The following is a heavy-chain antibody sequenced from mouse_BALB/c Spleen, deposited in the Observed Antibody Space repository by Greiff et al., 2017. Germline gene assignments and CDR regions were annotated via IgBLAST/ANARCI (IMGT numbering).Heavy chain of an antibody. J-gene: IGHJ3*01. Sequence: QVQLQQSGAELVRPGTSVKISCKASGYAFTNYWLGWVKQRPGHGLEWIGDIYPGSGNTYYNEKFKGKATLTADKSSSTAYMQLSSLTSEDSAVYFCASSLGPFAYWGQGTLVTVSA. CDR2: IYPGSGNT. V-gene: IGHV1-63*01. D-gene: IGHD4-1*01. CDR3: ASSLGPFAY. CDR1: GYAFTNYW.